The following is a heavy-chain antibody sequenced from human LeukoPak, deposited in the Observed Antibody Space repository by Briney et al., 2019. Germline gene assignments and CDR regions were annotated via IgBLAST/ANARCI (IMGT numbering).Heavy chain of an antibody. CDR3: ASGTQSDY. CDR1: GFTFSDYY. J-gene: IGHJ4*02. D-gene: IGHD1-14*01. CDR2: ISSSGTTI. Sequence: GGSLRLSCAASGFTFSDYYMSWIRQAPGRGLEWVSCISSSGTTIYYADSVKGRFTISRDNAKKSVYLQMSSLRAEDTAIYYCASGTQSDYWGQGTLVTVSS. V-gene: IGHV3-11*04.